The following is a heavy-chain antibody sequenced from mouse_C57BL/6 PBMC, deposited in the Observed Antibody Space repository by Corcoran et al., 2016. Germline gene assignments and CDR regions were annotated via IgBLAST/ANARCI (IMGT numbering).Heavy chain of an antibody. CDR1: GYTFTTYG. D-gene: IGHD3-2*02. J-gene: IGHJ4*01. V-gene: IGHV9-3*01. CDR3: AKTAQAPPYAMDY. CDR2: INTYSGVP. Sequence: QIQLVQSGPELKKPGETVKISCKASGYTFTTYGMSWVKQAPGKGLKWMGWINTYSGVPTYADDFKGRFAFSLETSASTAYLQINNLKNEDTATYFCAKTAQAPPYAMDYWGQGTSVTVSS.